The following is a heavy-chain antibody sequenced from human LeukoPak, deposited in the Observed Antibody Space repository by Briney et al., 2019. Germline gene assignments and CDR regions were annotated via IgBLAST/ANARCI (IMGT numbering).Heavy chain of an antibody. Sequence: ASVKVSCKASGYTFTGYYMHWVRQAPGQGLEWMGWINPNSGSTNYAQKFQGRVTMTRDTSISTAYMELSRLRSDDTAVYYCARERTLTSCYDYWGQGTLVTVSS. CDR3: ARERTLTSCYDY. J-gene: IGHJ4*02. D-gene: IGHD2-15*01. CDR2: INPNSGST. V-gene: IGHV1-2*02. CDR1: GYTFTGYY.